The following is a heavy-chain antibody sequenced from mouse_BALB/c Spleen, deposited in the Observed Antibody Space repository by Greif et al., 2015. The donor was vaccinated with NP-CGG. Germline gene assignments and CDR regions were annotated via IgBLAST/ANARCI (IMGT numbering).Heavy chain of an antibody. D-gene: IGHD2-4*01. CDR2: INPSTGYT. V-gene: IGHV1-7*01. Sequence: QVQLQQPGAELAKPGASVKMSCKASGYTFTSYWMHWVKQRPGQGLEWIGYINPSTGYTEYNQKFKDKATLTADKSSSTAYMQLSSLTSEDSAVYYCARDYDYWYFDVWCAGTTVTVSS. J-gene: IGHJ1*01. CDR1: GYTFTSYW. CDR3: ARDYDYWYFDV.